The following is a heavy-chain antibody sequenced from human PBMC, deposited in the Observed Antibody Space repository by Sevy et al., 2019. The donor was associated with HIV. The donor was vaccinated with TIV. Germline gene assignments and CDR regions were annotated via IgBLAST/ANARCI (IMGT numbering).Heavy chain of an antibody. CDR2: ISTSGGAV. V-gene: IGHV3-11*01. J-gene: IGHJ3*01. D-gene: IGHD3-10*01. CDR1: GFSFTSHY. CDR3: ARYSRVHNFGTGSYYSDYFDV. Sequence: GGSLRLSCAASGFSFTSHYINWIRQAPGKGLEWISYISTSGGAVYYADSVKGRFTISRDNGKNTVALQMNALREEDTAVYYCARYSRVHNFGTGSYYSDYFDVWGQGTMVTVSS.